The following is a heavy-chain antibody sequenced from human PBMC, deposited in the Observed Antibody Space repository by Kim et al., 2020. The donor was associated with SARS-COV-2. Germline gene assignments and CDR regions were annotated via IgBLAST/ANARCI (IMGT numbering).Heavy chain of an antibody. CDR1: GYSFTTYG. D-gene: IGHD1-1*01. CDR2: ISAYNGKT. V-gene: IGHV1-18*01. J-gene: IGHJ4*02. Sequence: ASVTVSCKASGYSFTTYGFSWVRQAPGQGLEWMGWISAYNGKTNFAQKFQGRVNMTTDTSASIAYMELRGLTSDDTAVYYWATVADGQNWNYFDYWGQGTLVTVSS. CDR3: ATVADGQNWNYFDY.